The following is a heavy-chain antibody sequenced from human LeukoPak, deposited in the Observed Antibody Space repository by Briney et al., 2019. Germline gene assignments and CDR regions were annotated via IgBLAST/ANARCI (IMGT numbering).Heavy chain of an antibody. D-gene: IGHD6-19*01. V-gene: IGHV1-8*01. CDR3: ARMRAGRN. CDR2: MNPSSGNT. J-gene: IGHJ4*02. Sequence: ASVKVSCKSSGYTFTSYDINWVRPATGQGLDGMGWMNPSSGNTGYAQKFQGRVTMTRNTSISTAYMELSSLRSEDTAVYYCARMRAGRNWGQGTLVTVSS. CDR1: GYTFTSYD.